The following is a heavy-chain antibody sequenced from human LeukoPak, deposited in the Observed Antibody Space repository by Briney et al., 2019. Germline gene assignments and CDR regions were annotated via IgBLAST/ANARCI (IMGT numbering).Heavy chain of an antibody. V-gene: IGHV1-69*05. Sequence: ASVKVSCRASGGTFSSYAISWVRQAPGQGLEWMGGIIPIFGTANYAQKFQGRVTITTDESTSTAYMELSSLRSEDTAVYYCARGPSPYPVAGIFDYWGQGTLVTVSS. J-gene: IGHJ4*02. D-gene: IGHD6-19*01. CDR3: ARGPSPYPVAGIFDY. CDR1: GGTFSSYA. CDR2: IIPIFGTA.